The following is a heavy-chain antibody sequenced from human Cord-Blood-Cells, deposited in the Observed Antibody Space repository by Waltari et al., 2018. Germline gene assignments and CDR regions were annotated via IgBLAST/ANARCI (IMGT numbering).Heavy chain of an antibody. D-gene: IGHD6-6*01. CDR2: INHSGST. J-gene: IGHJ1*01. CDR1: GGSFSGYY. CDR3: AGGSRIIAARVDFQH. Sequence: QVQLQQWGAGLLKPSETLSLTCAVYGGSFSGYYWSWIRQPPGKGLEWIGEINHSGSTNHNPSRKRRGTISVDASKNQFSLKLSSVTAADTAVYYCAGGSRIIAARVDFQHWGQGTLVTVSS. V-gene: IGHV4-34*01.